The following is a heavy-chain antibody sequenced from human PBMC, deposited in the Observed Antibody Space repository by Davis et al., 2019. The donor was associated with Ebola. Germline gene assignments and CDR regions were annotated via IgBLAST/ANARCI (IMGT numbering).Heavy chain of an antibody. CDR1: PYSLPRYG. CDR3: TRADFPTTSDH. Sequence: ASAPVPSHASPYSLPRYGLTLLRLAPAPGLYWLGLLNPHNGNTNYAQNVPGRVTMTTDTSTSTAYMEVGILRSDDTAVYYRTRADFPTTSDHWGQGTLVTVSS. V-gene: IGHV1-18*04. J-gene: IGHJ4*02. D-gene: IGHD1-1*01. CDR2: LNPHNGNT.